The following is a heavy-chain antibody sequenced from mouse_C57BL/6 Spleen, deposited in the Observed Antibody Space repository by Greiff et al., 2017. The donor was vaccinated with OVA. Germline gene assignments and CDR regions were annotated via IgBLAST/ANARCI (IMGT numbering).Heavy chain of an antibody. CDR1: GFTFSDYG. CDR2: ISSGSSTI. V-gene: IGHV5-17*01. Sequence: EVKVVESGGGLVKPGGSLKLSCAASGFTFSDYGMHWVRQAPEKGLEWVAYISSGSSTIYYADTVKGRFTISRDNAKNTLFLQMTSLRSEDTAMYYCARDYYGSSYALFDYWGQGTTLTVSS. D-gene: IGHD1-1*01. J-gene: IGHJ2*01. CDR3: ARDYYGSSYALFDY.